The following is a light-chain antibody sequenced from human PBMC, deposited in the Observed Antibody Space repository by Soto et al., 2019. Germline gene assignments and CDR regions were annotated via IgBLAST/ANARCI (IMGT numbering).Light chain of an antibody. V-gene: IGKV1-39*01. CDR1: QSISSY. J-gene: IGKJ1*01. CDR3: QQNYSYPHI. CDR2: DAS. Sequence: DIQMTQSPSSLSASVGDRVTITCRASQSISSYLNWYQQKPGKAPKLLIYDASSLERGVPSRFSGSGCSTAFSIIISSLQPADYATSYCQQNYSYPHIFGHGTKVEIK.